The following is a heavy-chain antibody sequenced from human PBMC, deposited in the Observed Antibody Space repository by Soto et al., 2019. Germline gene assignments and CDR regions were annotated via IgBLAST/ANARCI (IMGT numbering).Heavy chain of an antibody. V-gene: IGHV1-24*01. Sequence: ASVKVSCKVSGYTLTELSMHWVRQAPGKGLEWMGGFDPEDGETIYAQKFQGRVTMTEDTSTDTAYMELSSLRSEDTAVYYCATSSPLRWSVYYYYYYGMDVWGQGTTVTVSS. D-gene: IGHD4-17*01. CDR2: FDPEDGET. CDR3: ATSSPLRWSVYYYYYYGMDV. CDR1: GYTLTELS. J-gene: IGHJ6*02.